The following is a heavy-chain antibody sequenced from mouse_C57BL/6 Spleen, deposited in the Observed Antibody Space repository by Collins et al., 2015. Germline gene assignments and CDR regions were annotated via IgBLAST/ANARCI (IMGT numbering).Heavy chain of an antibody. D-gene: IGHD1-1*01. CDR3: ARGDYGEPFAF. CDR2: IHPNSGST. Sequence: QVQLQQPGAELVKPGASVKLSCKASGYIFTTYWMHWVKQRPGQGLEWIGMIHPNSGSTNYNEKFKSKATLTVDKSPSTAYMQLSSLTSEDSAVYFCARGDYGEPFAFWGQGTLVTVSA. J-gene: IGHJ3*01. V-gene: IGHV1-64*01. CDR1: GYIFTTYW.